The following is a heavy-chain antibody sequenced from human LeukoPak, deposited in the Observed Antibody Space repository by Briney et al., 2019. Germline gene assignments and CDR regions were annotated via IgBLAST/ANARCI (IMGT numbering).Heavy chain of an antibody. D-gene: IGHD2-2*01. CDR1: GYSISSGYY. J-gene: IGHJ4*02. CDR3: ARDSWGYCSSTRCYGSFDY. V-gene: IGHV4-38-2*02. CDR2: IYHSGST. Sequence: SETPSLTCAVSGYSISSGYYWGWIRQPSGKGLEWIGSIYHSGSTYYNPSLKSRVTISVDTSKNQFSLKLSSVTAADTAVYYCARDSWGYCSSTRCYGSFDYWGQGTLVTVSS.